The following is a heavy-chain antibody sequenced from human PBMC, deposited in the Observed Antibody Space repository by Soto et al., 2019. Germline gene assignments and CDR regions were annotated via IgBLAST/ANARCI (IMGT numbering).Heavy chain of an antibody. CDR2: IYSGGST. J-gene: IGHJ4*02. V-gene: IGHV3-66*01. D-gene: IGHD2-15*01. CDR1: GFTVSSNY. Sequence: EVQLVESGGGLVQPGGSLRLSCAASGFTVSSNYMSWVRQAPGKGLEWVSVIYSGGSTNYADSVKGRFTISRDNSKNTVYRQMNSLRAEDTAVYYCAREGVVAASDWGQGTLVTVSS. CDR3: AREGVVAASD.